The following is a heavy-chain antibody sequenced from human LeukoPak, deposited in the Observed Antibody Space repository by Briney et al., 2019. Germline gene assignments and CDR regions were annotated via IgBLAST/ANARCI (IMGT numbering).Heavy chain of an antibody. V-gene: IGHV3-21*04. J-gene: IGHJ4*02. Sequence: GGSLRLSCAASGFTFSSYGMSWGRQAPGRGLEWVSSIISSSSYIYYADSVKCRFTISRDNSKNSLYLQMNSLRTEYTALYYCATIVLPAAGKDYWGQGTLVTVSS. CDR3: ATIVLPAAGKDY. CDR1: GFTFSSYG. CDR2: IISSSSYI. D-gene: IGHD6-13*01.